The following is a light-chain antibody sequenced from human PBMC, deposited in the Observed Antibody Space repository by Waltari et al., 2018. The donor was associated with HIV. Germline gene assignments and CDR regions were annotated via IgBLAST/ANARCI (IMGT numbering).Light chain of an antibody. CDR1: QNLFYSSNNKNY. J-gene: IGKJ2*01. CDR3: QQYYSTPPT. Sequence: DIVMTQSPDSLAVSMGGRTTIHCKSSQNLFYSSNNKNYLAWYQEKPGQPPKLLFYWASTRESGVPDRFSGSGSGTNFTLTISSLQADDVAVYFCQQYYSTPPTFGQGTKLEI. CDR2: WAS. V-gene: IGKV4-1*01.